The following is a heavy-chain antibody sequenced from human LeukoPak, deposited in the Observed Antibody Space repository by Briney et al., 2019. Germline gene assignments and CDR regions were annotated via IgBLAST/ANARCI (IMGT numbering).Heavy chain of an antibody. CDR2: IYHSGTT. V-gene: IGHV4-59*01. CDR1: GGSITSYY. Sequence: SESLSLTCTVSGGSITSYYWTWIRQPPGKGLEWIGYIYHSGTTNYSPSLKSRVTISVDTSKNQFSLKLSSVTAADTAVYYCAQKAPYSPGYSQDWGQGTLVTVSS. D-gene: IGHD2-15*01. J-gene: IGHJ1*01. CDR3: AQKAPYSPGYSQD.